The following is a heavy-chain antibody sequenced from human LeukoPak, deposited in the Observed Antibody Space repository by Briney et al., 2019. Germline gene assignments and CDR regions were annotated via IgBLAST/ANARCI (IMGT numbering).Heavy chain of an antibody. D-gene: IGHD1-26*01. CDR3: AREYGAFDY. CDR1: GFTFSSYS. Sequence: PGGSLRLFCAASGFTFSSYSMNWVRQAPGKGLEWVSYISSSGSTIYYADSVKGRFTISRDNAKNSLYLQMNSLKAEDTAVYYCAREYGAFDYWGQGTLVTVSS. CDR2: ISSSGSTI. J-gene: IGHJ4*02. V-gene: IGHV3-48*04.